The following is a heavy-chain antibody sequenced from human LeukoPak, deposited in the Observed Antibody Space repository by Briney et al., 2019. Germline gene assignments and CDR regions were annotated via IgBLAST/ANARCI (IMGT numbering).Heavy chain of an antibody. CDR3: ARESGHVVAATGHYFDY. D-gene: IGHD2-15*01. J-gene: IGHJ4*02. CDR2: IWYDGSNK. V-gene: IGHV3-33*01. Sequence: GRSLRLSCAASGFTFSSYDMHWVRQAPGKGLEWVAVIWYDGSNKYYADSVKGRFTISRDNSKNTLYLQMNSLRAEDTAVYYCARESGHVVAATGHYFDYWGQGTLVTVSS. CDR1: GFTFSSYD.